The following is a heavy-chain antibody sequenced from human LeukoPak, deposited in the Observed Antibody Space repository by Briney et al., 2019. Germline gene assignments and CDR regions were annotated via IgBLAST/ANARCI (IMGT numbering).Heavy chain of an antibody. CDR2: ISGSGGST. D-gene: IGHD3-3*01. V-gene: IGHV3-23*01. Sequence: GGSLRLSCAASGFTFSSYAMSWVRQAPGKGLEWVSAISGSGGSTYYADSVKGRFTISRDNSKNTLYLQMNSLRAEDTAVYYCAKGPFGVVITSYFDYWGQGTLVTVSS. CDR1: GFTFSSYA. CDR3: AKGPFGVVITSYFDY. J-gene: IGHJ4*02.